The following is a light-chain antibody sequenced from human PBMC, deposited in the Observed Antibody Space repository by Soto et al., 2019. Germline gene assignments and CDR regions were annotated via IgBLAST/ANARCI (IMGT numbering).Light chain of an antibody. Sequence: DIQMTQSPSSLSASVGDRVTITCRASQSVISYLNWYQQKPGKAPKLLIYAASSLQSGVPSRFSGSGSGTDFTLTISSLQPEDFATYYCQQSYSTPCTFGQGTKLEIK. CDR3: QQSYSTPCT. CDR1: QSVISY. V-gene: IGKV1-39*01. J-gene: IGKJ2*02. CDR2: AAS.